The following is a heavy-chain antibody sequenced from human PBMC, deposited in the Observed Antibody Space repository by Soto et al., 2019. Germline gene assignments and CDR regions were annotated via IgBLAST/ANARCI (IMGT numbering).Heavy chain of an antibody. J-gene: IGHJ4*02. V-gene: IGHV1-3*01. D-gene: IGHD6-19*01. CDR1: GYNFTTHV. CDR3: ARGYTSGWTFDF. CDR2: ITCGSGNT. Sequence: QVQLVQSGAEVKQPGASASVSCKASGYNFTTHVVPWLRQAPGQGPEWMGWITCGSGNTVYSQKFQGRVTFTRDTSARTAYMDLNSLTSGDTAVYYCARGYTSGWTFDFLGRGTLVTVSS.